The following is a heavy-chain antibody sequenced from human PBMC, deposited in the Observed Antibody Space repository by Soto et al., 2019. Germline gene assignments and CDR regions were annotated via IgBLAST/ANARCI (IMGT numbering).Heavy chain of an antibody. D-gene: IGHD3-10*01. J-gene: IGHJ3*02. CDR3: ARDDAPVGYGSGSGGDAFDI. Sequence: EVQLVESGGGLVQPGGSLRHSCAASGLTFSSYWMHWVRQVPGKGLVWVSRINTDGSSTRYADSVKGRFTISRDNAKNTLYLQMNSLRAEDTAVYYCARDDAPVGYGSGSGGDAFDIWGQGTMVTVSS. CDR1: GLTFSSYW. V-gene: IGHV3-74*01. CDR2: INTDGSST.